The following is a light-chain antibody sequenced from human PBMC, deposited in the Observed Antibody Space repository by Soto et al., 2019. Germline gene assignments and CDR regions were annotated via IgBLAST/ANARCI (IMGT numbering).Light chain of an antibody. Sequence: EIVMTQSPATLSVSPGGRATLSCRASQSVSSNLAWYQQKPGQAPRLLIYGASTRATDVPARFSGSGSGKEFTLTISSLQSEDFAVYYCQQYNNWPETFCQGTK. V-gene: IGKV3-15*01. CDR1: QSVSSN. CDR3: QQYNNWPET. J-gene: IGKJ1*01. CDR2: GAS.